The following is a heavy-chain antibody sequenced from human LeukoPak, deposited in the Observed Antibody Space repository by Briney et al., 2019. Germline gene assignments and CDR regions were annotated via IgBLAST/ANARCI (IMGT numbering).Heavy chain of an antibody. CDR3: ATLRYSSSWPDAFDI. CDR1: GFTFSSYS. D-gene: IGHD6-13*01. J-gene: IGHJ3*02. Sequence: SGGSLRLSCAASGFTFSSYSMNWVRQAPGKGLEWVSAISGSGGSTYYADSVKGRFTISRDNSKNTLYLQMNSLRAEDTAVYYCATLRYSSSWPDAFDIWGQGTMVTVSS. V-gene: IGHV3-23*01. CDR2: ISGSGGST.